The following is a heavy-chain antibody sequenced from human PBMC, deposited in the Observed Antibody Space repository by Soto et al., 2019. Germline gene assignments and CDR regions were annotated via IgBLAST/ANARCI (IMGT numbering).Heavy chain of an antibody. Sequence: QVQLVESGGGVVQPGRSLRLSCAASGFTFKTYGMHWVRQAPGKGLEWVAVISFGGTDKYYADSVEARFSISGDNAKNTLYLQMNKQPADDTAVYDCAREQWMREGYFYAMDVWGQGTAVTVS. V-gene: IGHV3-30*03. D-gene: IGHD5-12*01. CDR1: GFTFKTYG. J-gene: IGHJ6*02. CDR3: AREQWMREGYFYAMDV. CDR2: ISFGGTDK.